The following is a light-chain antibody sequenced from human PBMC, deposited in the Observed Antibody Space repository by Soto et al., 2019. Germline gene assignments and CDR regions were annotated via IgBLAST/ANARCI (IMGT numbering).Light chain of an antibody. CDR2: GAS. CDR3: QQSGRP. V-gene: IGKV3-20*01. J-gene: IGKJ1*01. CDR1: QSLTSDY. Sequence: VMTQSPSTLSVSPGERATLSCRASQSLTSDYLAWYQQKPGQTPRLLIHGASSRATGIPDRFSGSGSGTDFTLTISRLEPEDSAVYYCQQSGRPFGQGTKVDIK.